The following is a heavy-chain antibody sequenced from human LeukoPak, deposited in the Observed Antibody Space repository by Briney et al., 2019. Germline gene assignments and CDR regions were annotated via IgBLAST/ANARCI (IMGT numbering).Heavy chain of an antibody. D-gene: IGHD6-13*01. Sequence: PSETLPLTCTVSSGSISSYYWSWIRQPAGKGLEWIGRIYTSGSTNYNPSLKSRVTMSIDTSKSQFSLKLTSVTAADTAVYYCARGYGSAWYYLDYWGQGTLVTVSS. V-gene: IGHV4-4*07. CDR1: SGSISSYY. CDR2: IYTSGST. J-gene: IGHJ4*02. CDR3: ARGYGSAWYYLDY.